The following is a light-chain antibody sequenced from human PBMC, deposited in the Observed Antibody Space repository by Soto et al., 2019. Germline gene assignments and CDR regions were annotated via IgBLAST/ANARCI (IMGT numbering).Light chain of an antibody. CDR2: SNN. CDR3: GTWDESLNAYV. CDR1: SSNIGSNS. J-gene: IGLJ1*01. Sequence: QSVLTQPPSVSGTPAQRVTISCSGSSSNIGSNSVNWYHQHPGTAPRLLIYSNNQRPSGVPDRFSGSKSGNSASLAISGLQSEYEADYYCGTWDESLNAYVFGFGTKLTVL. V-gene: IGLV1-44*01.